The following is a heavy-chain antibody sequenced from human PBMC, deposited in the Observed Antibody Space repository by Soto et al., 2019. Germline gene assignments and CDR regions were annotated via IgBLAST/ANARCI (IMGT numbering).Heavy chain of an antibody. J-gene: IGHJ6*01. Sequence: QVQLVESGGGVVQPGRSLRLSCAASGFTFSSYGMHWVRQAPGKGLEWVAVISYDGSNKYYADSVKGRFTISRDNSKNTLYLQMNSLRAEDTAVYYCAKEIRYSSGWYHYYYGMDVW. CDR3: AKEIRYSSGWYHYYYGMDV. CDR1: GFTFSSYG. D-gene: IGHD6-19*01. V-gene: IGHV3-30*18. CDR2: ISYDGSNK.